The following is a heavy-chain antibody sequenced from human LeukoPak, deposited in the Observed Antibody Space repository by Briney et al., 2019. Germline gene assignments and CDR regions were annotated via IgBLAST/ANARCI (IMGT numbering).Heavy chain of an antibody. Sequence: SETLSLTCTVSGGSISSYYWSWIRQPPGKGLEWIGYIYYSGGTNYNPSLKSRVTISVDTSKNQFSLKLSSVTAADTAVYYCARGSGYQLLFGPSYYFDYWGQGTLVTVSS. J-gene: IGHJ4*02. V-gene: IGHV4-59*01. CDR2: IYYSGGT. CDR3: ARGSGYQLLFGPSYYFDY. CDR1: GGSISSYY. D-gene: IGHD2-2*01.